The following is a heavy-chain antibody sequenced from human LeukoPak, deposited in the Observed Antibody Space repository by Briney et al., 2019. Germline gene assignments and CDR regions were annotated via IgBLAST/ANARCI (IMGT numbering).Heavy chain of an antibody. Sequence: PSETLSLTCTVSSGSLSSGDYYWSWIRQPPGKGLEWIGYIYYSGSTYYNPSLKRRVTISVDTSKNQFSLRLSSVTAADTAVYYCARAVGYYYDSSGYLYWGLGTLVTVSS. D-gene: IGHD3-22*01. CDR1: SGSLSSGDYY. CDR2: IYYSGST. V-gene: IGHV4-30-4*08. CDR3: ARAVGYYYDSSGYLY. J-gene: IGHJ4*02.